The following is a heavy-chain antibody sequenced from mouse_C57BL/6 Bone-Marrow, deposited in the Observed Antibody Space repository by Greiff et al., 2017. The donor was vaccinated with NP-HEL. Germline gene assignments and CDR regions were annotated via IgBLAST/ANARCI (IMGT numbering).Heavy chain of an antibody. CDR1: GYTFTSYW. CDR2: INPSSGYT. D-gene: IGHD1-1*01. CDR3: ARGGGSRDWFAY. V-gene: IGHV1-7*01. J-gene: IGHJ3*01. Sequence: QVQLQQSGAELVKPGASVKLSCKASGYTFTSYWMHWVKQRPGQGLEWIGYINPSSGYTKYNQKFKDKATVTADKSSSTDYMQLSSLTYEDSAVYYCARGGGSRDWFAYWGQGTLVTVSA.